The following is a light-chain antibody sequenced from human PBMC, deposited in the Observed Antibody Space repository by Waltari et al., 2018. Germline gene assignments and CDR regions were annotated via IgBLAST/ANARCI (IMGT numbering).Light chain of an antibody. Sequence: QSALTQPASVSGSPGQSITISCTGTSSDVGLYTFVSWYQQHPGKAPKLIISGVDKRPSGVPDRFSGSKSGSTAYLTVSGLQAEDEADYYCASHGNNKVFGGGTKLTVL. CDR3: ASHGNNKV. CDR1: SSDVGLYTF. V-gene: IGLV2-8*01. J-gene: IGLJ3*02. CDR2: GVD.